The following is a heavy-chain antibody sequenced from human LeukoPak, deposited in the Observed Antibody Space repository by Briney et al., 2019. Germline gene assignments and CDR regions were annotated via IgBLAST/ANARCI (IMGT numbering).Heavy chain of an antibody. CDR3: ARVHDFWTGSRRDDALDI. Sequence: PGGSLRLSCAASGFTVSSNFMSWVRQAPGKGLERVSVIYSGGSTSYTDSVKGRFSISRDSSKNTLSLQMNSLRAEDTAMYYCARVHDFWTGSRRDDALDIWGQGTMVTVSS. CDR1: GFTVSSNF. J-gene: IGHJ3*02. D-gene: IGHD3/OR15-3a*01. V-gene: IGHV3-53*01. CDR2: IYSGGST.